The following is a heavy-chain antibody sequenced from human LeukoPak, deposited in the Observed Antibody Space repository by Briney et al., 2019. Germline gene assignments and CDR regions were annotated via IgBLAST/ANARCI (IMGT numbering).Heavy chain of an antibody. Sequence: SETLSLTCTVSGASISTNSYYWGWIRQPPGKGLEWIGSIYYSGSTYYNPSLKSRVTISVDTSKNQFSLKLSSVTAADTAVYYCARDGSLIWFDPWGQGTLVTVSS. CDR2: IYYSGST. CDR3: ARDGSLIWFDP. CDR1: GASISTNSYY. V-gene: IGHV4-39*07. J-gene: IGHJ5*02.